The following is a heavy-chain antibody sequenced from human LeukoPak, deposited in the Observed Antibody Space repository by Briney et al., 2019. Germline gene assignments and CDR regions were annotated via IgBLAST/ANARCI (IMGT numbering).Heavy chain of an antibody. CDR3: ARVRRFSGYYNVYFDY. CDR1: GGSIRNYY. CDR2: INYSGST. V-gene: IGHV4-59*01. J-gene: IGHJ4*02. D-gene: IGHD3-3*01. Sequence: SETLSLTCSVSGGSIRNYYWTWIRQPPGKGLEWIGYINYSGSTNYNPSLKSRVTVSVDSSNNQFSLKLRSVTAADTAVYYCARVRRFSGYYNVYFDYWGQGTLVTVSS.